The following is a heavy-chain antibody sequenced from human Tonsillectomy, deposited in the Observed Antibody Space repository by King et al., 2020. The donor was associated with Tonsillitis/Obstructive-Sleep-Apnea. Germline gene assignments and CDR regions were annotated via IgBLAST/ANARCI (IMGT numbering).Heavy chain of an antibody. CDR2: IYSGGST. CDR3: ARVEVAVAGLLGAFDI. J-gene: IGHJ3*02. Sequence: DVQLVESGGGLVQPGGSLRLSCAASGFTVSSNYMSWVRQAPGKGLEWVSVIYSGGSTYYADSVKGRFTISRDNSKNTLYLQMNSLRAEDTAVYYCARVEVAVAGLLGAFDICGQGTMVTVSS. CDR1: GFTVSSNY. V-gene: IGHV3-66*01. D-gene: IGHD6-19*01.